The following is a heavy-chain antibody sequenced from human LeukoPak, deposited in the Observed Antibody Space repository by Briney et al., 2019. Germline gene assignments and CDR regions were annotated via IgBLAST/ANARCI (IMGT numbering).Heavy chain of an antibody. CDR1: GYTFTSYY. V-gene: IGHV1-69*02. J-gene: IGHJ5*02. CDR3: AATPYCSSTSCYEGNWFDP. Sequence: ASVKVSCKASGYTFTSYYMHWVRQAPGQGLEWMGRIIPILGIANYAQKFQGRVTITADKSTSTAYMELSSLRSEDTAVYYCAATPYCSSTSCYEGNWFDPWGQGTLVTVSS. CDR2: IIPILGIA. D-gene: IGHD2-2*01.